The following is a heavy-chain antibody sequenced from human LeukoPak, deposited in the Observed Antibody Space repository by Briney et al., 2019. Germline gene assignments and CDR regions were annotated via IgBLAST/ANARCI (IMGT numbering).Heavy chain of an antibody. CDR1: GYSISSGYY. V-gene: IGHV4-38-2*01. J-gene: IGHJ4*02. CDR2: IYYSGST. CDR3: ASLSFVVVPAAVFDY. D-gene: IGHD2-2*01. Sequence: SETLFLTCAVSGYSISSGYYWGWIRQPPGMGREWIGSIYYSGSTYYNPSLKLRVTIAVDTSNNQFSLKLSSVTAADTAVYYCASLSFVVVPAAVFDYWGQGTLVTVSS.